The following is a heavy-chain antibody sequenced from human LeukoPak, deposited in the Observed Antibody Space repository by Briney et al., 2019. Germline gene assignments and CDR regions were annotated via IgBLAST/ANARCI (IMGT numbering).Heavy chain of an antibody. CDR2: IKQDGSEE. V-gene: IGHV3-7*01. CDR1: GFTFSSYS. Sequence: GGSLRLSCAASGFTFSSYSMNWVRQAPGKGLEWVANIKQDGSEEYYVDSVKGRFTISRDNAKNSLYLQMNSLRAEDTAVYYCAREHYMVRAFDYWGQGTLVTVSS. D-gene: IGHD3-10*01. J-gene: IGHJ4*02. CDR3: AREHYMVRAFDY.